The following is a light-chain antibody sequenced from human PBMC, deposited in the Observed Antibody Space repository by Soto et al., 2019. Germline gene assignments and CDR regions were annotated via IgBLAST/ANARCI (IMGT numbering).Light chain of an antibody. V-gene: IGLV2-14*01. CDR1: SSEVGGYNY. CDR2: EVS. CDR3: SSYTSSRAYV. Sequence: QSALTQPSAVSVSPGHMITISCTGTSSEVGGYNYGSWYQQQSGKAPKLMMHEVSYRSSGVSTRFSGSKSGTTASLTISGLQAEDEADYYCSSYTSSRAYVFGIGTKVTVL. J-gene: IGLJ1*01.